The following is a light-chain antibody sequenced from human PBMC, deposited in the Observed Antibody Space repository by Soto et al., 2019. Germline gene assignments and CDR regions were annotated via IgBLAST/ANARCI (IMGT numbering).Light chain of an antibody. Sequence: QSALTQPASVSGSPGQSITISCTGTSSDVGSYNLVSWYQQHPGEAPKLMIYEVSKRPSGVSNRFSGSKSGSTASLTISGLQAEDEADYYCCSYAGSSTIYVFGSGTKVTVL. J-gene: IGLJ1*01. V-gene: IGLV2-23*02. CDR1: SSDVGSYNL. CDR3: CSYAGSSTIYV. CDR2: EVS.